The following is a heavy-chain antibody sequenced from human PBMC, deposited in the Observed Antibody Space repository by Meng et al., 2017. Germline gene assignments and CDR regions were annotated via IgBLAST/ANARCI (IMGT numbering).Heavy chain of an antibody. D-gene: IGHD1-26*01. J-gene: IGHJ3*02. Sequence: SETLSLTCTVSGYSISSGYYWGWIRQPPGKGLEWIGRIYHTGNKHCNPSLKSRVSISVETSKNQFSLKLSSVTAADTAVYYCARSKWELDAFDMWGQGTLVTVSS. CDR1: GYSISSGYY. V-gene: IGHV4-38-2*02. CDR2: IYHTGNK. CDR3: ARSKWELDAFDM.